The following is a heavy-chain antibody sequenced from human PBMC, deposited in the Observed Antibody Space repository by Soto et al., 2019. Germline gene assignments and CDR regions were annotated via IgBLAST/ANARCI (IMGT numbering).Heavy chain of an antibody. D-gene: IGHD3-3*01. Sequence: HPGGSLRLSCSASGFTFSSYAMHWVRQAPGKGLEYVSAISSNGGSTYYADSVKGRFTISRDKSKNTLYLQMSSLRAEDTAVYYCVKGPGDYDLWSPWGNPFDYWGQGTLVTVSS. CDR3: VKGPGDYDLWSPWGNPFDY. V-gene: IGHV3-64D*06. J-gene: IGHJ4*02. CDR2: ISSNGGST. CDR1: GFTFSSYA.